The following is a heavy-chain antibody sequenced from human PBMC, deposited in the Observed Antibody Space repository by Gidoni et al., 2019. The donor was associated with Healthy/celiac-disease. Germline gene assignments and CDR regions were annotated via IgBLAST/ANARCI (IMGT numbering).Heavy chain of an antibody. D-gene: IGHD4-17*01. V-gene: IGHV4-59*01. J-gene: IGHJ4*02. CDR1: GGSINSYY. CDR3: ARVRNPATVTTPYFDY. CDR2: IYYSGST. Sequence: QVQLQESGPGLVKPSETLSLTCPVSGGSINSYYWSWIRQPPGKGLEWIGYIYYSGSTNYNPSLKSRVTISVDTSKNQFSLRLSSVTAADTAVYHCARVRNPATVTTPYFDYWGQGTLVTVSS.